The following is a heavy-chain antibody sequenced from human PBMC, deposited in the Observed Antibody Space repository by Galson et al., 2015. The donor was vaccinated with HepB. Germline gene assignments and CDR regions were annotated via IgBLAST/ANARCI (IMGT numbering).Heavy chain of an antibody. V-gene: IGHV3-48*02. D-gene: IGHD2-2*01. CDR3: ARVLDLVVPAVGMDV. J-gene: IGHJ6*02. CDR2: ISSSSSTI. Sequence: SLRLSCAASGFTFSSYSMNWVRQAPGKGLEWVSYISSSSSTIYYADSVKGRFTISRDNAKNSLYLQMNSLRDEDTAVYYCARVLDLVVPAVGMDVWGQGTTVTVSS. CDR1: GFTFSSYS.